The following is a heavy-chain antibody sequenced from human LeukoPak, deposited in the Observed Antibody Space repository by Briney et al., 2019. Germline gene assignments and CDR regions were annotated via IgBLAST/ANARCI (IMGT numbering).Heavy chain of an antibody. J-gene: IGHJ5*02. Sequence: SETLSLTCTVSGGSISSYYWSWIRQPPGKGLEWIGYIYYSGSTNYNPSLKSRVTISVDTSKNQFSLKLSSVTAADTAVYYCARDRGVVVPAAIIEDNWFDPWGQGTVVTVSS. CDR2: IYYSGST. CDR3: ARDRGVVVPAAIIEDNWFDP. CDR1: GGSISSYY. D-gene: IGHD2-2*01. V-gene: IGHV4-59*01.